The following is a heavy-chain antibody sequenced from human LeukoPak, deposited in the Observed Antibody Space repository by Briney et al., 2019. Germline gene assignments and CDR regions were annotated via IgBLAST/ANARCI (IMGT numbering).Heavy chain of an antibody. V-gene: IGHV1-2*02. Sequence: ASVKISCKASGYTFTTYAINWVRQAPGQGLEWMGWINPNSGGTNYAQKFQGRVTMTRDTSISTAYMELSRLRSDDTAVYYCARGVGIAVAATPLDVWGKGTTVTVSS. J-gene: IGHJ6*04. CDR1: GYTFTTYA. D-gene: IGHD6-19*01. CDR3: ARGVGIAVAATPLDV. CDR2: INPNSGGT.